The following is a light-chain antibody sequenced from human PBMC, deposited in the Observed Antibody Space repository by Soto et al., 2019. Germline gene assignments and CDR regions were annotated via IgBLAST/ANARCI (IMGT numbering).Light chain of an antibody. Sequence: VHVPQCPSTRSGWIGDEGKIACWASQSISDYLAWYQQKPGKAPKLLIYDASNFESGVPSKFSGRGSGTDFTLTLRSPQPEDFAAYFCQPEYARCQMFGPGTKVDIK. V-gene: IGKV1-5*01. CDR3: QPEYARCQM. J-gene: IGKJ1*01. CDR2: DAS. CDR1: QSISDY.